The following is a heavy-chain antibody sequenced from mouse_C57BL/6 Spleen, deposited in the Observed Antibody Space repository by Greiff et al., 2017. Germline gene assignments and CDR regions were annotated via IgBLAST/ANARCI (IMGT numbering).Heavy chain of an antibody. CDR3: ARAYDYDWYYFDY. CDR1: GFTFSSYA. J-gene: IGHJ2*01. V-gene: IGHV5-4*03. CDR2: ISDGGSYT. Sequence: EVMLVESGGGLVKPGGSLKLSCAASGFTFSSYAMSWVRQTPEKRLEWVATISDGGSYTYSPDNVKGRFTISRDNAKNNLYLQMSHLKSEDTAMYYCARAYDYDWYYFDYWGQGTTLTVSS. D-gene: IGHD2-4*01.